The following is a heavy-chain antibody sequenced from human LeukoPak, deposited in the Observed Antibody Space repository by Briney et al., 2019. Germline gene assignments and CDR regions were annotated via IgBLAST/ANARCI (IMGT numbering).Heavy chain of an antibody. CDR3: TRDGKYHRSSAYYDAFDV. CDR2: IKEDGSDK. V-gene: IGHV3-7*03. J-gene: IGHJ3*01. CDR1: VFTFTTYW. Sequence: PGGSLRLSCAASVFTFTTYWMTCVRQTPGNGQEWVANIKEDGSDKYYVDSVKGRFTISRDNAKNSLFLQMNSLRAEDTAVYYCTRDGKYHRSSAYYDAFDVWGQGTMVTVSS. D-gene: IGHD3-22*01.